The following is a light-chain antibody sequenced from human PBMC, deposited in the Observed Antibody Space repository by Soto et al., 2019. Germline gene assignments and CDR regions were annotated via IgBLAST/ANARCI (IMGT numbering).Light chain of an antibody. CDR1: SSDVGTYNL. CDR3: CSYAGGGNDNYV. CDR2: EAS. Sequence: QSALTQPASVSGSPGQSITISCTGTSSDVGTYNLISWYQQHPGKAPKLMIYEASTRPSGVSNRFSGSKSGYTASLTISGLQAEDEADYYCCSYAGGGNDNYVFGTGTKLTVL. J-gene: IGLJ1*01. V-gene: IGLV2-23*01.